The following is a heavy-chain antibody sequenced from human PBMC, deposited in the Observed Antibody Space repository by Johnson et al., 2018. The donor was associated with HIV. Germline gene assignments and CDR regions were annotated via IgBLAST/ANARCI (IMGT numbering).Heavy chain of an antibody. J-gene: IGHJ3*02. D-gene: IGHD2-8*02. Sequence: VQLVESGGGLVKPGGSLRLSCAASGFTFSDYYMTWIRQAPGKGLEWVSYINNNASSVYYADSVTGRFTISRDNAKNSLYLQMNSLRAEDTAVYYCTTDIPVIVLGGPDIWGQGTMVTVSS. CDR1: GFTFSDYY. V-gene: IGHV3-11*01. CDR2: INNNASSV. CDR3: TTDIPVIVLGGPDI.